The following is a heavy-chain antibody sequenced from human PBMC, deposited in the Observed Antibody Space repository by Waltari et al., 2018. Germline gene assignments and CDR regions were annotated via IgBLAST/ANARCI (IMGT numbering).Heavy chain of an antibody. Sequence: QLQLQESGPGLVKPSETLSLTCTVSGGSISSSSYYWGWIRQPPGKGLEWIGSIYYSGSTYYNPSRKSRVTISVDTSKNQFSLKLSSVTAADTAVYYCARELWFRELSSRGWFDPWGQGTLVTVSS. CDR1: GGSISSSSYY. CDR3: ARELWFRELSSRGWFDP. D-gene: IGHD3-10*01. J-gene: IGHJ5*02. CDR2: IYYSGST. V-gene: IGHV4-39*07.